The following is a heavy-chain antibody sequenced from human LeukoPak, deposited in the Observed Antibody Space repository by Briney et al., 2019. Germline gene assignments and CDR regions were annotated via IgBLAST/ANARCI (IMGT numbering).Heavy chain of an antibody. CDR3: ARGRTYYYDSSGYRVFDP. CDR1: GGSFSGYY. CDR2: INHSGST. Sequence: SETLSLTCAVYGGSFSGYYWSWIRQAPGKGLEWIGEINHSGSTNYNPSLKSRVTISVDTSKNQFSLKLSSVTAADTAVYYCARGRTYYYDSSGYRVFDPWGQGTLVTVSS. J-gene: IGHJ5*02. V-gene: IGHV4-34*01. D-gene: IGHD3-22*01.